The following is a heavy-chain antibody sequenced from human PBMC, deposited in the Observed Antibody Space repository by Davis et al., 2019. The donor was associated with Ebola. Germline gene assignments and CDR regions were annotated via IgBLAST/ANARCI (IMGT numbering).Heavy chain of an antibody. CDR3: AKILVGY. Sequence: GESPNISCAASGFTVSSYAMSWVRQAPGKGLVWVSRIRSDGSASNSADSVKDRFTISRDNAKSTLYLQMNSLRAEDTAVYYCAKILVGYWGQGTLVTVSS. J-gene: IGHJ4*02. CDR2: IRSDGSAS. D-gene: IGHD1-26*01. V-gene: IGHV3-74*01. CDR1: GFTVSSYA.